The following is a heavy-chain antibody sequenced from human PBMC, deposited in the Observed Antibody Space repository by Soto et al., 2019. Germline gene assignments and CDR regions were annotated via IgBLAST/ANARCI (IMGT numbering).Heavy chain of an antibody. CDR3: GRDRGFMTTVTSYGVDV. V-gene: IGHV3-30-3*01. CDR2: ISYDGSNK. CDR1: GFTFSSYA. J-gene: IGHJ6*02. Sequence: QVQLVESGGGVVQPGRSLRLSCAVSGFTFSSYAMHWVRQAPGKGLEWVALISYDGSNKYYADSVEGRFTISRDNSKNTLYLQMNSLRAEDTAVYYCGRDRGFMTTVTSYGVDVWGQGTTVTVSS. D-gene: IGHD4-17*01.